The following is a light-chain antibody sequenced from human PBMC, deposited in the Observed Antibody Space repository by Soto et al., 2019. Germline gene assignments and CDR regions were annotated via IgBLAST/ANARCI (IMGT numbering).Light chain of an antibody. J-gene: IGLJ1*01. CDR3: SSYGSTSASYV. V-gene: IGLV2-14*01. Sequence: QSALAQPASVSGSPGQSITISCTGTSSDVGAYNYVSWYQQHPGKAPKLMIYEVRGRPSGVSNRFSGSKSGNTASLTISGLQAEDEGDYFCSSYGSTSASYVFGTGTKLTVL. CDR2: EVR. CDR1: SSDVGAYNY.